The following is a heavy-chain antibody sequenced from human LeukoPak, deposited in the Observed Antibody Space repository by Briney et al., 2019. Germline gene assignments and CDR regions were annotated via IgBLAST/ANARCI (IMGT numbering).Heavy chain of an antibody. D-gene: IGHD6-13*01. CDR1: GGSISSSSYY. J-gene: IGHJ3*02. V-gene: IGHV4-39*05. CDR3: ARPKQQLVLWSAFDI. Sequence: SETPSPTCTVSGGSISSSSYYLGWIRQPPGEGPGWVGSIYYSGSTYYNPSLKSRVTISVDTSKNQFSLKLSSVTAADTAVYYCARPKQQLVLWSAFDIWGQGTMVTVSS. CDR2: IYYSGST.